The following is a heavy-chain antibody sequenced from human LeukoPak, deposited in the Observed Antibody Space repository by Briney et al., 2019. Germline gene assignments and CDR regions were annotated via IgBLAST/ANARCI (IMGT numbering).Heavy chain of an antibody. CDR1: GFTFSSYA. V-gene: IGHV3-23*01. CDR3: ARRPRDTSGYYLGAFHG. CDR2: ISESGVDT. D-gene: IGHD3-22*01. Sequence: GGSLRLSCAASGFTFSSYAMTWVRQAPGKGLEWVSAISESGVDTYHADSVKGRFTISRDNSKNTLYLHMSSLRAEDTAVYFCARRPRDTSGYYLGAFHGWGQGTTVTVSS. J-gene: IGHJ3*01.